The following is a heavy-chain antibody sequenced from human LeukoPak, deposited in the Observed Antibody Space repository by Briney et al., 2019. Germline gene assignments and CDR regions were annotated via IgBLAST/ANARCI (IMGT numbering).Heavy chain of an antibody. D-gene: IGHD3-9*01. V-gene: IGHV3-13*01. CDR1: GFTFSSYD. CDR2: IGTAGDT. Sequence: RGSLRLSCAASGFTFSSYDMHWVRQATGKGLEWVSAIGTAGDTYYPGSVKGRFTISRENAKNSLYLQMNSLRAEDTAVYYCARGLTGHYYYHGMDVWGQGTTVTVSS. J-gene: IGHJ6*02. CDR3: ARGLTGHYYYHGMDV.